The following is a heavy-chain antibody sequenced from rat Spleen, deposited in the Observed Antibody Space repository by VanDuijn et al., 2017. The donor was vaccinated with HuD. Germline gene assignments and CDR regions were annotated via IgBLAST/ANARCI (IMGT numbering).Heavy chain of an antibody. J-gene: IGHJ3*01. Sequence: EVQLVETGGGLVQPGKSLKLSCVASGFTFSRYWMYWIRQAPTKGLEWVASISPSGGSTSYRDSVKGRFTISRDNAESTLYLQMDSLRSEDTATYYCTTHGARVSRFAYWGQGTLVTVSS. V-gene: IGHV5-19*01. CDR1: GFTFSRYW. CDR2: ISPSGGST. CDR3: TTHGARVSRFAY. D-gene: IGHD1-4*01.